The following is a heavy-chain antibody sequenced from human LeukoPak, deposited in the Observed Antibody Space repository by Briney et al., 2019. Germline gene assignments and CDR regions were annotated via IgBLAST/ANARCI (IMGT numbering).Heavy chain of an antibody. CDR1: GFTFSSYG. CDR2: IRYDGSNK. V-gene: IGHV3-30*02. Sequence: PGGSLRLSCAASGFTFSSYGMHWVRQAPGKGLEWVAFIRYDGSNKYYADSVKGRFTISRDNSKNTLYLQMNSLRAEDTAVYYCAKDLYSSGWYEDYYGMDVWGQGTTVTVSS. J-gene: IGHJ6*02. D-gene: IGHD6-19*01. CDR3: AKDLYSSGWYEDYYGMDV.